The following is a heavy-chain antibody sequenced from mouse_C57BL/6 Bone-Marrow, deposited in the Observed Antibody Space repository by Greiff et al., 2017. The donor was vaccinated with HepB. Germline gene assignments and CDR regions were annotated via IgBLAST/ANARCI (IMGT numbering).Heavy chain of an antibody. D-gene: IGHD2-4*01. CDR1: GYTFTSYG. V-gene: IGHV1-81*01. J-gene: IGHJ4*01. CDR2: IYPRSGNT. Sequence: QVQLQQSGAELARPGASVKLSCKASGYTFTSYGISWVKQSTGQGLEWIGEIYPRSGNTYYNEKFKGKATLTADKSSSTAYMELRSLTSEDSAVYFCARAGSTMITHYYAMDYWGQGTSVTVSS. CDR3: ARAGSTMITHYYAMDY.